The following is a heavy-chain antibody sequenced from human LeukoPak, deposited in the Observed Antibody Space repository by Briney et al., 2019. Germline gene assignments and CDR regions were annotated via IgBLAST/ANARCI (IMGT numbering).Heavy chain of an antibody. CDR3: ARGAVAGTHAFDI. V-gene: IGHV4-59*12. Sequence: SETLSLTCTVSGGSISSYYWSWIRQPPGKGLEWIGYIYYSGSTNYNPSLKSRVTISVDKSKNQFSLKLSSVTAADTAVYYCARGAVAGTHAFDIWGQGTMVTVSS. J-gene: IGHJ3*02. CDR2: IYYSGST. D-gene: IGHD3-10*01. CDR1: GGSISSYY.